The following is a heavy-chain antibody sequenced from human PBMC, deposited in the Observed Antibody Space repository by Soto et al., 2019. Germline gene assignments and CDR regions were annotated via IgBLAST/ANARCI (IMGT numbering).Heavy chain of an antibody. CDR2: IIPIFGTA. CDR1: GGTFSSYA. CDR3: ARDYYGSGSPFYYYYYGMDV. V-gene: IGHV1-69*13. J-gene: IGHJ6*02. Sequence: ASVKVSCKASGGTFSSYAISWVRQAPGQGLEWMGGIIPIFGTANYAQKFQGRVTITADESTSTAYMELSSLRSEDTAVYYCARDYYGSGSPFYYYYYGMDVRGQGTTVTVSS. D-gene: IGHD3-10*01.